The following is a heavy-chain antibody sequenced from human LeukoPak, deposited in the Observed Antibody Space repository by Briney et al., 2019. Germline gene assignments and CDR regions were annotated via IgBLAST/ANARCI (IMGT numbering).Heavy chain of an antibody. CDR1: GYSFTSYW. J-gene: IGHJ6*02. V-gene: IGHV5-51*01. CDR2: IYPGDSYT. Sequence: GESLKISCKGSGYSFTSYWIGWVRQMPGKGLEWMGIIYPGDSYTNYSPSFQGHVTISADKSISTAYLQWSSLKASDTAMYYCARLDVVYYYGMDVWGQGTTVTVSS. D-gene: IGHD3-9*01. CDR3: ARLDVVYYYGMDV.